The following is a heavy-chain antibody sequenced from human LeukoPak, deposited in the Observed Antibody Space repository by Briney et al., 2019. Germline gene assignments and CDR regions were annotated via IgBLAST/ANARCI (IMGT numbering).Heavy chain of an antibody. J-gene: IGHJ4*02. Sequence: PGGSLRLSCAASGFTFSSYAMTWVRQAPGKGLEWVANINQDGSETFYVDSVKGRFSISRDNAKNSLYLQMNSLRAEDTALYYCARLGPGMNFFYLDFWGQGTLVTVSS. CDR2: INQDGSET. CDR3: ARLGPGMNFFYLDF. D-gene: IGHD3-10*01. CDR1: GFTFSSYA. V-gene: IGHV3-7*01.